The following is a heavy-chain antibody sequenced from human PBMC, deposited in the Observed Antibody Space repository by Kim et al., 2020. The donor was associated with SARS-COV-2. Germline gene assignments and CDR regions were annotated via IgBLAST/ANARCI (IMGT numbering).Heavy chain of an antibody. Sequence: ADSVKGRFTISRDNAKNSLYLQMNSLRAEDTAVYYCARSRQPGYNWNTVGWFDPWGQGTLVTVSS. CDR3: ARSRQPGYNWNTVGWFDP. J-gene: IGHJ5*02. V-gene: IGHV3-11*04. D-gene: IGHD1-20*01.